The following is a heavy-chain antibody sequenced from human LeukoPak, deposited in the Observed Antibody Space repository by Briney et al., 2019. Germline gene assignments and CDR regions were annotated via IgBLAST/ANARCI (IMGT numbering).Heavy chain of an antibody. CDR1: GYTFTSYY. D-gene: IGHD2-2*01. J-gene: IGHJ4*02. CDR3: ARSGSSTSCPRGY. V-gene: IGHV1-46*01. CDR2: INPSGGST. Sequence: GASVNVSCKASGYTFTSYYIHWVRQAPGQGLEWMGIINPSGGSTSYAQKFQGRVTMTRDTSTSTVYMQLGSLRSEDTALYYCARSGSSTSCPRGYWGQGTLVTVSS.